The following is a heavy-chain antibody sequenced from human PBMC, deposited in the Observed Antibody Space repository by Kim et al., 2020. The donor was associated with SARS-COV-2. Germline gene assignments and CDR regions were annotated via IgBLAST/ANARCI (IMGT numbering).Heavy chain of an antibody. CDR2: IWYDGSNK. D-gene: IGHD3-10*01. Sequence: GGSLRLSCAASGFTFSSYGMHWVRQAPGKGLEWVAVIWYDGSNKYYADSVKGRFTISRDNSKNTLYLQMNSLRAEDMAVYYCARGIGFGELSYFDLWGRGTLVTVSS. J-gene: IGHJ2*01. CDR1: GFTFSSYG. CDR3: ARGIGFGELSYFDL. V-gene: IGHV3-33*01.